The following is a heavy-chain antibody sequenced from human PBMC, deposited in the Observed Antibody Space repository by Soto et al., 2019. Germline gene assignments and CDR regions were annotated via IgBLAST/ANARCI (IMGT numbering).Heavy chain of an antibody. CDR2: ISGSGGST. CDR3: ARPGSGSYYDY. Sequence: EVQLLESGGGLVQPGGSLRLSCAASGFTFSSYAMRWVRQAPGKGLEWVSAISGSGGSTYYADSVKGRFTISRDNSKNTLYLQLNSLRAEDTAAYYCARPGSGSYYDYWGQGTLVTVSS. J-gene: IGHJ4*02. CDR1: GFTFSSYA. D-gene: IGHD1-26*01. V-gene: IGHV3-23*01.